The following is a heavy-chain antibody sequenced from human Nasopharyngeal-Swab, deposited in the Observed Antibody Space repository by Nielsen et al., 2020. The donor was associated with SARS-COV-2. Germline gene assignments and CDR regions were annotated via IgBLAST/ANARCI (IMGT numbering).Heavy chain of an antibody. Sequence: GGSLRLYCAACGFTFSDYTLNWVRKTPGKGLAWVSSITSSSRYIYYAESVKGRFTSSRDNSENTLYLQMNSLRAEDTAVYYCARERGAIAVDGHFDYWGQGTLVTVSS. V-gene: IGHV3-21*01. J-gene: IGHJ4*02. CDR2: ITSSSRYI. CDR3: ARERGAIAVDGHFDY. CDR1: GFTFSDYT. D-gene: IGHD6-19*01.